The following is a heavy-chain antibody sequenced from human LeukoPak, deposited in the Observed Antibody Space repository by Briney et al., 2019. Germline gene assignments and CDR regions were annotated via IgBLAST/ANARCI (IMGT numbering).Heavy chain of an antibody. Sequence: GGSLRLSCAASGFTFSSYAMSWVRQAPGKGLEWVSAISGSGGSTYYADSVKGRFTISRDNSKNTLYLQMNSLRAEDAAVYYCAKERVWGSYRPIDYWGQGTLVTVSS. J-gene: IGHJ4*02. D-gene: IGHD3-16*02. CDR2: ISGSGGST. V-gene: IGHV3-23*01. CDR3: AKERVWGSYRPIDY. CDR1: GFTFSSYA.